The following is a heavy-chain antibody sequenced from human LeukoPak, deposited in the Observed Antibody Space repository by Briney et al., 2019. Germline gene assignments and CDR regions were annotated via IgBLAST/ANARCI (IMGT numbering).Heavy chain of an antibody. D-gene: IGHD4-17*01. Sequence: SETLSLTCTVSGYSISSGYYWGWIRQPPGKGLEWIGNIYHSGSTYYNPSLKSRVTISVDTSKNQFSLKLSSVTAADTAVYYCARSWTTGIDYWGQGTLVTVSS. CDR3: ARSWTTGIDY. J-gene: IGHJ4*02. CDR2: IYHSGST. CDR1: GYSISSGYY. V-gene: IGHV4-38-2*02.